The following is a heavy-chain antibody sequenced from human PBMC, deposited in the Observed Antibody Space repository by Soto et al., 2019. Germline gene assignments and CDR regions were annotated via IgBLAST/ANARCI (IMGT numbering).Heavy chain of an antibody. V-gene: IGHV5-51*01. Sequence: GQSLKISCKGSGYSFTSYWIGWVRQMPGKGLEWMGIIYPGDSDTRYSPSFQGQVTISADKSISTAYLQWRSLKASDTAMYYCARFGYSYGSGYYDYGMDVWRQGTTVTVSS. CDR1: GYSFTSYW. D-gene: IGHD5-18*01. J-gene: IGHJ6*02. CDR3: ARFGYSYGSGYYDYGMDV. CDR2: IYPGDSDT.